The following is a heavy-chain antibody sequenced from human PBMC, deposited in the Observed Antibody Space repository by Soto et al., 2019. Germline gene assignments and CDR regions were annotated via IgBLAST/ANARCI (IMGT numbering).Heavy chain of an antibody. Sequence: QVHLIQSGAEVKKPGSSVKVSCKAAGGTFNTYTLFWVRQAPGHGLEWMGRIIPMLTVTNSAQKFQGRLSVTADKSTGTAFMVLTSLRSDDTAVYYCSIGSWSAETFDVWGQGTMVTVSS. CDR1: GGTFNTYT. V-gene: IGHV1-69*02. J-gene: IGHJ3*01. CDR2: IIPMLTVT. D-gene: IGHD2-2*01. CDR3: SIGSWSAETFDV.